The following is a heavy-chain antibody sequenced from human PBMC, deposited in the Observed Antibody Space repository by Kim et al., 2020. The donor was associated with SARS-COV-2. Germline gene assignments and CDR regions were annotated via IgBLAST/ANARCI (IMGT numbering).Heavy chain of an antibody. Sequence: ANYAQKFQGRVTITADKSTSTAYMELSSLRSEDTAVYYCARQGRRWFGEGWGQGTLVTVSS. V-gene: IGHV1-69*02. CDR2: A. J-gene: IGHJ4*02. CDR3: ARQGRRWFGEG. D-gene: IGHD3-10*01.